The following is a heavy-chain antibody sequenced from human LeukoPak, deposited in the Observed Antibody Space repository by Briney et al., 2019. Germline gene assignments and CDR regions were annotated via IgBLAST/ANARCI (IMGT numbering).Heavy chain of an antibody. Sequence: PGGSLRLSCAASGFTFSSYEMNWVRQAPGKGLEWVSLIHNDAVGTYYAGSVKGRFTISRDNSKNTLYLQMNSLRAEDTALYYCARGQGDFWSGYYYYYYMDVWGKGTTVTVSS. CDR1: GFTFSSYE. V-gene: IGHV3-23*01. CDR2: IHNDAVGT. CDR3: ARGQGDFWSGYYYYYYMDV. D-gene: IGHD3-3*01. J-gene: IGHJ6*03.